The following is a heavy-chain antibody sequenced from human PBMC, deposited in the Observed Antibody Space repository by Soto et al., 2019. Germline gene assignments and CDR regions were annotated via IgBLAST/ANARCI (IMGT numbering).Heavy chain of an antibody. J-gene: IGHJ4*02. CDR3: ARDSSIARFFI. CDR1: GGSISSGTYY. V-gene: IGHV4-39*02. Sequence: SETLSLTCTVSGGSISSGTYYWGWIRQPPGKGLEWIGSIHYGGSTYYNPSLKSRVTISVDTSKNQFSLNLISVTAADTAVYYCARDSSIARFFIWGQGTLVTVSS. CDR2: IHYGGST.